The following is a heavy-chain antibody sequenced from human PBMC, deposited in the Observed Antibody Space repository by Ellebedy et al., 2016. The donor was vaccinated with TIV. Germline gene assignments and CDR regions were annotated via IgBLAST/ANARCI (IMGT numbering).Heavy chain of an antibody. Sequence: GESLKISCAASGFIFSSYGMTWVRQAPGKGLEWVSGTSGSGLSTNYADSLKGRFTISRDNSQSTLYLQMNSLRVEDTAVNFCARTLRSGGNAFDMWGQGTMVTVSS. CDR3: ARTLRSGGNAFDM. J-gene: IGHJ3*02. D-gene: IGHD3-10*01. CDR1: GFIFSSYG. V-gene: IGHV3-23*01. CDR2: TSGSGLST.